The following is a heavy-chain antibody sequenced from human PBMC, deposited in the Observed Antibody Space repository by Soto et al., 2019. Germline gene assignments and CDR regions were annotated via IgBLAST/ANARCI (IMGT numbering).Heavy chain of an antibody. CDR1: GYTLTELS. CDR2: FDPEDGET. CDR3: ATVSLGYCSSTSWFHWFDP. J-gene: IGHJ5*02. V-gene: IGHV1-24*01. Sequence: ASVKVSCKVSGYTLTELSMHWVRQAPGKGLEWMGGFDPEDGETIYAQKFQGRVTMTEDTSTDTAYMELSSLRSEDTAVYYCATVSLGYCSSTSWFHWFDPWGQGTLVTVSS. D-gene: IGHD2-2*01.